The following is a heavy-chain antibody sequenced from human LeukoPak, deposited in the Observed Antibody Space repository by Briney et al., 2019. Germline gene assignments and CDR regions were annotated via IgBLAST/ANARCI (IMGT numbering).Heavy chain of an antibody. V-gene: IGHV4-39*01. D-gene: IGHD6-6*01. CDR3: ARLLFSSSSGYYYYMDV. J-gene: IGHJ6*03. CDR2: IYYSGST. CDR1: GGSISSSSYY. Sequence: SETLSLTCTVSGGSISSSSYYWGWIRQPPGKGLEWIGSIYYSGSTYYNPSLKSRVTISVDTSKNQFSLKPSSVTAADTAVYYCARLLFSSSSGYYYYMDVWGKGTTVTVSS.